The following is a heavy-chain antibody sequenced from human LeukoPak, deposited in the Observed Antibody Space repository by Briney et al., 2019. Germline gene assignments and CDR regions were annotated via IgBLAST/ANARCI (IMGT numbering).Heavy chain of an antibody. D-gene: IGHD6-19*01. CDR1: GFTFSSYE. Sequence: GGSLRLSCAASGFTFSSYEMNWVRQAPGKGLEWVSYISSSGSTIYYADSVKGRLTISRDNAKNSLYLQMNSLRAEDTAVYYCAREGAYSSGWPISDYWGQGTLVTVSS. J-gene: IGHJ4*02. CDR2: ISSSGSTI. CDR3: AREGAYSSGWPISDY. V-gene: IGHV3-48*03.